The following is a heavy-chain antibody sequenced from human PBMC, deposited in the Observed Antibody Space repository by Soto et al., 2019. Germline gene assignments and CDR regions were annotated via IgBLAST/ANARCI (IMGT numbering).Heavy chain of an antibody. CDR3: ARTGIAAAGTWFDP. CDR1: GGTFSSYA. CDR2: IIPNLGTA. D-gene: IGHD6-13*01. Sequence: SVKVCCKASGGTFSSYAISWVRQAPGQGLEWMGGIIPNLGTANYAQKFQGRVTITADESTSTAYMELSSLRSEDTAVYYCARTGIAAAGTWFDPWGQGTLVTVYS. J-gene: IGHJ5*02. V-gene: IGHV1-69*13.